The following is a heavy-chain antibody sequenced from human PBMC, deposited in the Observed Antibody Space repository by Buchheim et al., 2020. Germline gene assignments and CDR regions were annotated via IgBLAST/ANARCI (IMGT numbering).Heavy chain of an antibody. CDR2: VSASGDS. V-gene: IGHV4-59*12. CDR3: ARDCGGDCYGHYYGLDV. Sequence: QVQLQESGPGLVKPSETLSLTCNVSGGSITGRYWSWIRRPPGKGLEWIGYVSASGDSIYNPSLESRVTLSVETSTNQFSLKLRSATAADTAIYYCARDCGGDCYGHYYGLDVWGQGTT. CDR1: GGSITGRY. J-gene: IGHJ6*02. D-gene: IGHD2-21*02.